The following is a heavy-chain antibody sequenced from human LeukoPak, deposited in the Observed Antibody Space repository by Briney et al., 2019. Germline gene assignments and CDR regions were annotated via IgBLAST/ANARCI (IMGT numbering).Heavy chain of an antibody. CDR2: ISSSSSTI. J-gene: IGHJ4*02. CDR3: ASGGYSYGYGLGF. Sequence: GGSLRLSCAASGFTFSSYSMNWVRQAPGKGLEWVSYISSSSSTIYYADSVKGRFTISRDNAKNSLYLQMNSLRAEDTAVYYCASGGYSYGYGLGFWGQGTLVTVSS. D-gene: IGHD5-18*01. V-gene: IGHV3-48*04. CDR1: GFTFSSYS.